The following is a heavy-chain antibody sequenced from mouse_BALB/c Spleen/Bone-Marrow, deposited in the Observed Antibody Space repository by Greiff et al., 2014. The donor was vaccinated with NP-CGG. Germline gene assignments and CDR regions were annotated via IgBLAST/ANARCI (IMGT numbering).Heavy chain of an antibody. CDR2: IWGGGST. D-gene: IGHD4-1*01. Sequence: VHLVESGPGLVSPSQSLSITCTVSGFSFTDYGVSWIRQPPGKGLEWLGVIWGGGSTYYNSALKSRLSISKDNSKSQVFLKMNSLQTDDTAMYYCAKRGGLGPYWYFDVWGAGTTVTVSS. CDR1: GFSFTDYG. CDR3: AKRGGLGPYWYFDV. V-gene: IGHV2-6-5*01. J-gene: IGHJ1*01.